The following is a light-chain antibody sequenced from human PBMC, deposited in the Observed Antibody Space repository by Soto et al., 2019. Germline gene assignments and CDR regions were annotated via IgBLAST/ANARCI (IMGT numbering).Light chain of an antibody. V-gene: IGKV1-39*01. Sequence: DIQMTQSPSSLSASVGDRVTITCRASQSISSYLNWYQQKPGKAPKLLISAASSLQSGVPSRCSGSGSGTDFTLTINSLQPEDFATYYCQQSSSTPKTFGQGTKVDIK. J-gene: IGKJ1*01. CDR1: QSISSY. CDR3: QQSSSTPKT. CDR2: AAS.